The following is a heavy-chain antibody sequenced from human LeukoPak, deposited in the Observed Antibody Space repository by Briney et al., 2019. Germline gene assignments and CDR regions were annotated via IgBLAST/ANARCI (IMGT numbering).Heavy chain of an antibody. CDR1: VGSISSGAYH. CDR2: IYHSGTT. CDR3: ARSGDPLGWFFDY. V-gene: IGHV4-30-2*01. D-gene: IGHD7-27*01. J-gene: IGHJ4*02. Sequence: SETLSLTCTVSVGSISSGAYHWTWIRQPPGKGLEWIGYIYHSGTTNYNPSLESRVTISMDRSKNQFSLKLTAVTAADTAVHYCARSGDPLGWFFDYWGQGTLVTVSS.